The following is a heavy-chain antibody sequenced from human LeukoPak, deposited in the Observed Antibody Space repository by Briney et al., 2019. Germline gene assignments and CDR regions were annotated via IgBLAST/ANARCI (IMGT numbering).Heavy chain of an antibody. Sequence: GGSLRLSCAASGFTFSSYWMHWVRQAPGKGLVWVSRINSDGSSTSYADSVKGRFTISRDNAKNTLYLQMNSLRAEDTAVYYCARVPLGVVTAAEYFQHWGQGTLVTVSS. V-gene: IGHV3-74*01. J-gene: IGHJ1*01. CDR1: GFTFSSYW. CDR2: INSDGSST. D-gene: IGHD2-21*02. CDR3: ARVPLGVVTAAEYFQH.